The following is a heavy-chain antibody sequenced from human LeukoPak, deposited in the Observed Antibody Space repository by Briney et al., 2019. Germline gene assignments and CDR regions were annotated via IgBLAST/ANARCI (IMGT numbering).Heavy chain of an antibody. CDR2: ISWNSGSI. J-gene: IGHJ6*03. CDR3: AKDLQLHWSGYSMDV. D-gene: IGHD3-3*01. V-gene: IGHV3-9*03. CDR1: GFTFDDYA. Sequence: GRSLRLSCAASGFTFDDYAMHWVRQAPGKGLEWVSGISWNSGSIGYADSVKGRFTISRDNAKNSLYLQMNRLRAEDMALYYCAKDLQLHWSGYSMDVWGKGTTVTVSS.